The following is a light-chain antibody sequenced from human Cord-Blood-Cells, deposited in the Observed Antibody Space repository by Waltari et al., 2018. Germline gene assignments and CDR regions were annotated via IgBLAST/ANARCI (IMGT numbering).Light chain of an antibody. CDR2: GSS. CDR3: QQYGSSPT. V-gene: IGKV3-20*01. Sequence: EIVLTQSPGPLSLSPGERATLSCRASQSVSSSSLAWYQQKPGQAPRLLIYGSSSRATGIPDRFSGSGSGTDFTLPISRLEPEDFAVYYCQQYGSSPTFGQGTKLEIK. CDR1: QSVSSSS. J-gene: IGKJ2*01.